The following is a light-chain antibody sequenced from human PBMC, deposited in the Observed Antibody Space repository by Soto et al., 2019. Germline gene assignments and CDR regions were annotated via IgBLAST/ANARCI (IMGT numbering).Light chain of an antibody. CDR1: QSVSNNY. Sequence: EIVLTQSPATLSLSPGERATLSCRHSQSVSNNYLAWYQQKPGQAPRXIVYDASKRAPGIPARFIGSGSGTDFTLTVSSLEPEDSALDYCQQRSGWPTFGQGTKVDIK. CDR3: QQRSGWPT. J-gene: IGKJ1*01. V-gene: IGKV3-11*01. CDR2: DAS.